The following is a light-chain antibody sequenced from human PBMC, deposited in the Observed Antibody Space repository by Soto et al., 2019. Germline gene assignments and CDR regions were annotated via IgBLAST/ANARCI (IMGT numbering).Light chain of an antibody. CDR2: EVS. Sequence: QSVLTQPASVSGSPGQSITISCTGTSSDFGGYNYVSWYQHHPGKAPKLIIYEVSNLPSGVSNRFSGSKSGNTASLTISGLQAEDEADYYCSSYTGRSTRVFGTGTKVTVL. J-gene: IGLJ1*01. CDR1: SSDFGGYNY. CDR3: SSYTGRSTRV. V-gene: IGLV2-14*01.